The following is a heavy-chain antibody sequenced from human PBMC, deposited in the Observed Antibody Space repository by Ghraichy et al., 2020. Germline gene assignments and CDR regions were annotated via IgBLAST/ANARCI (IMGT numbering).Heavy chain of an antibody. D-gene: IGHD3-3*01. CDR2: IWFDGSKR. CDR1: GFTFSSYT. Sequence: LSLTCVASGFTFSSYTMHWVRQAPGKGLEWVAVIWFDGSKRYYADSVKGRFIISRDNSNNTLYMQMNSLRAEDTAVYYCAREGDFWSGYYVPWGQGTLVTVSS. V-gene: IGHV3-33*08. J-gene: IGHJ4*02. CDR3: AREGDFWSGYYVP.